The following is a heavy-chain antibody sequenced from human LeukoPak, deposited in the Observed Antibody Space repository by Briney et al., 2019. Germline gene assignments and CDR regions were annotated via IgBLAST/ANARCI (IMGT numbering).Heavy chain of an antibody. D-gene: IGHD2-15*01. CDR3: ARDGYCSGSSCYSTTDY. CDR2: ISSSSSTI. V-gene: IGHV3-48*04. Sequence: GGSLRLSCAASGFSFDDYAMHWVRQAPGKGLEWVSYISSSSSTIYYADSVKGRFTISRDNAKNSLYLQMNSLRAEDTAVYYCARDGYCSGSSCYSTTDYWGQGTLVTVSS. CDR1: GFSFDDYA. J-gene: IGHJ4*02.